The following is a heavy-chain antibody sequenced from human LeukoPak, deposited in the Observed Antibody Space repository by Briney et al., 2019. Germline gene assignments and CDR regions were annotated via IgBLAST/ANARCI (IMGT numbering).Heavy chain of an antibody. Sequence: GGSLRLSCAASGFTFSSYAMHWVRQAPGKGLEWVAVISYDGSNKYYADSVKGRFTISRDNSKNTLYLQMNSLRAEDTAVYYCAREDTRIAVAGTGFDYWGQGTLVTVPS. D-gene: IGHD6-19*01. V-gene: IGHV3-30-3*01. J-gene: IGHJ4*02. CDR3: AREDTRIAVAGTGFDY. CDR2: ISYDGSNK. CDR1: GFTFSSYA.